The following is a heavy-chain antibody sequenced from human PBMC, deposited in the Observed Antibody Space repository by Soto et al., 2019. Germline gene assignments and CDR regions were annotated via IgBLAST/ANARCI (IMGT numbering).Heavy chain of an antibody. CDR1: GYTFTGYY. Sequence: QVQLVQSGAEVKKPGASVKVSCKASGYTFTGYYMHWVRQAPGQGLEWMGWINPNSGGTNYAQKFQGRVTMTRDTSISTAYMELSRRRSDDTAVYYCARDSGVATSNWYFDLWGRGTLVTVSS. D-gene: IGHD5-12*01. CDR2: INPNSGGT. CDR3: ARDSGVATSNWYFDL. V-gene: IGHV1-2*02. J-gene: IGHJ2*01.